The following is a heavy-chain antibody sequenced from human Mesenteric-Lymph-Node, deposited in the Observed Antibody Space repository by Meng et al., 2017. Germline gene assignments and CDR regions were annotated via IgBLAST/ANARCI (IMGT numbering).Heavy chain of an antibody. CDR2: IYYSGST. J-gene: IGHJ4*02. CDR1: GGSISSGDYY. V-gene: IGHV4-30-4*01. Sequence: QVQLQESGPGLVQPSQTLSLTCTVSGGSISSGDYYWSWIRQPPGKGLEWIGYIYYSGSTYSNASLKSRVTISIDRSKNQFSLKLSSVTAADTAMYYCARPRRWLQSEFDFWGPGTLVTVSS. D-gene: IGHD5-24*01. CDR3: ARPRRWLQSEFDF.